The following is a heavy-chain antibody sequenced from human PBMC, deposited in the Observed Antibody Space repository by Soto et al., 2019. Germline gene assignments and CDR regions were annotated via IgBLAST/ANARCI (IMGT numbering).Heavy chain of an antibody. CDR1: GFTFSSYS. D-gene: IGHD1-26*01. Sequence: GGSLRLSCAASGFTFSSYSMNWVRQAPGKGLEWVSAISSSSSSIYYADSVKGRFTISRDNPKNTLYLQMNSLRADDTAVYYCARDMSGGTYNYYYGMDVWGQGTTVTVSS. J-gene: IGHJ6*02. V-gene: IGHV3-21*04. CDR2: ISSSSSSI. CDR3: ARDMSGGTYNYYYGMDV.